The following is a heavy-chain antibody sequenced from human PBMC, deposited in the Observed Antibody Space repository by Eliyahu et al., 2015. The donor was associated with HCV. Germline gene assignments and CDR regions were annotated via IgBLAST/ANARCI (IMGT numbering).Heavy chain of an antibody. Sequence: EVQLVESGGGLVKPGGXLRLSCXAXGFXFSNTWXXWVRQAPGKGLEWVGRVKSKSDGGATDYPAPVRGRFTVSRDDSTNTVYLQMNSLRTEDTAVYFCVAHRGIINLVDYWGQGALVTVSS. CDR1: GFXFSNTW. J-gene: IGHJ4*02. CDR3: VAHRGIINLVDY. D-gene: IGHD3-10*01. CDR2: VKSKSDGGAT. V-gene: IGHV3-15*01.